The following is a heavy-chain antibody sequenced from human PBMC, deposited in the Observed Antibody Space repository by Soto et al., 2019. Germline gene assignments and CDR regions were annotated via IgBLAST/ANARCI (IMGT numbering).Heavy chain of an antibody. J-gene: IGHJ4*02. CDR2: IYSGGST. CDR1: GFTVSSNY. CDR3: ARPCSGGTCSFDY. Sequence: EVQLVESGGGLVQPGGSLRLSCAASGFTVSSNYMSWVRQAPGKGLEWVSVIYSGGSTYYEDSVKGRFTISRDNFENTLYLQRNSLRAGDTAVYYWARPCSGGTCSFDYLAQGTLVTFSS. D-gene: IGHD2-15*01. V-gene: IGHV3-66*01.